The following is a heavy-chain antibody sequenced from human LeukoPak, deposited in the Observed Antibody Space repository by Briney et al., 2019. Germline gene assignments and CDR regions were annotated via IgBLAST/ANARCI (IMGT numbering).Heavy chain of an antibody. CDR1: GFTFNRHW. Sequence: GGSLRLSCEVSGFTFNRHWMIWVRQAPGKGLEWVANIKQDGSEKHYVGSVKGRFTISRDNAKNSPYLQMTSLRAEDTAVYYCAREGYYYDSSGYYVDAFDIWGQGTMVTVSS. CDR3: AREGYYYDSSGYYVDAFDI. D-gene: IGHD3-22*01. J-gene: IGHJ3*02. CDR2: IKQDGSEK. V-gene: IGHV3-7*04.